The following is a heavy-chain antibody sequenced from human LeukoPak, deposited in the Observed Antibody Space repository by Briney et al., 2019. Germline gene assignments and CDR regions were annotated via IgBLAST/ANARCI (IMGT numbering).Heavy chain of an antibody. D-gene: IGHD3-9*01. CDR3: ARAPSEIAVYSPEYFRH. V-gene: IGHV3-74*01. Sequence: GGSLRLSCAASGFTFSSYWMHWVRHAPGKGLVWVSRIKSDGSTNYADSVKGRFTISRDNAKNTVSLQMNSLRAEDTGVYYCARAPSEIAVYSPEYFRHWGQGTLVTVSS. J-gene: IGHJ1*01. CDR2: IKSDGST. CDR1: GFTFSSYW.